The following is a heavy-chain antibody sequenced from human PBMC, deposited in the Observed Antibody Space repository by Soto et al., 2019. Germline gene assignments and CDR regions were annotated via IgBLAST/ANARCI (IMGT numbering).Heavy chain of an antibody. D-gene: IGHD2-15*01. CDR1: GFTFDDYA. V-gene: IGHV3-9*01. J-gene: IGHJ1*01. CDR3: AKDMENCSGGSCPFRFQH. Sequence: GGSLRLSCAASGFTFDDYAMHWVRQAPGKGLEWVSGISWNSGSIGYADSVKGRFTISRDNAKNSLYLQMNSLRAEDTALYYCAKDMENCSGGSCPFRFQHWGQGTLVTVSS. CDR2: ISWNSGSI.